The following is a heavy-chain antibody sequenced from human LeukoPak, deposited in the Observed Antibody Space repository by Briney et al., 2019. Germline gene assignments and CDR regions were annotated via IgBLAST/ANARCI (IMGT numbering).Heavy chain of an antibody. V-gene: IGHV4-4*07. CDR3: ARHAGIAAAGPYFDY. CDR1: GGSISSYS. J-gene: IGHJ4*02. CDR2: FYASGST. Sequence: PSETLSLTCTVSGGSISSYSWSWIRQPAGKGLEWIGRFYASGSTNYNPSLKSRVTISVDTSKNQFSLKLSSVTAADTAVYYCARHAGIAAAGPYFDYWGQGTLVTVSS. D-gene: IGHD6-13*01.